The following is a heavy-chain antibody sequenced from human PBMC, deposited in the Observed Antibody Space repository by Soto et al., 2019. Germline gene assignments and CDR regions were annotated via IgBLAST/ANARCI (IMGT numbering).Heavy chain of an antibody. V-gene: IGHV4-39*01. J-gene: IGHJ4*02. CDR1: GASISSDNYY. D-gene: IGHD5-18*01. CDR3: ARRIRYTYGYFPRYIDQ. CDR2: IYYSGNT. Sequence: PSETLSLTCSVSGASISSDNYYWGWIRQTPGKGLEWIGSIYYSGNTYYNPSLKSRLTISVDTSKSQFSLTLSSATAADSAMYFCARRIRYTYGYFPRYIDQWDQETRVTVSS.